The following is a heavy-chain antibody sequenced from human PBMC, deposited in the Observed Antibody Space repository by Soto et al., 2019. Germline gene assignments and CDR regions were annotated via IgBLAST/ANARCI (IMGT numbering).Heavy chain of an antibody. CDR1: GYSFTSYW. CDR2: IDPSDSYT. V-gene: IGHV5-10-1*01. D-gene: IGHD2-2*01. CDR3: ARFPLAPAYSDEKG. J-gene: IGHJ4*02. Sequence: GESLKISCKGSGYSFTSYWITWVRQMPGKGLEWMGRIDPSDSYTNYSPSFQGHVTISADKSISTAYLQWSSLKASDTAMYYCARFPLAPAYSDEKGGGQEPLVTFPS.